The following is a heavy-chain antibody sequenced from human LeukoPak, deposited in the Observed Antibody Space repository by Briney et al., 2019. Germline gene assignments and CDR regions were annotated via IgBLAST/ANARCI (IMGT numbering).Heavy chain of an antibody. CDR2: MNPNSGST. J-gene: IGHJ4*02. D-gene: IGHD3-3*01. V-gene: IGHV1-8*01. Sequence: ASVKVSCKASGYTFTSYDINWVRQATGQGLEWMGWMNPNSGSTGYAQKFQGRVTITRNTSISTAYMELSSLRSEDTAVYYCARGALLYDFWSGYPRNVIDYWGQGTLVTVSS. CDR1: GYTFTSYD. CDR3: ARGALLYDFWSGYPRNVIDY.